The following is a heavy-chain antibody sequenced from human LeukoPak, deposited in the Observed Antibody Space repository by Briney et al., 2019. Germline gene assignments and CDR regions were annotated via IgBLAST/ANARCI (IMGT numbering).Heavy chain of an antibody. CDR2: ISSSGGST. D-gene: IGHD2-15*01. V-gene: IGHV3-23*01. Sequence: GGSLRLSCAASRFTFSRFALTWVRQAPGKGLEWVSGISSSGGSTYYADSVKGRFTVSRDNSKNTLYLQMNSLRADDTAVYYCAKDHSGSFPYYFDYWGQGTLVTVSS. J-gene: IGHJ4*02. CDR1: RFTFSRFA. CDR3: AKDHSGSFPYYFDY.